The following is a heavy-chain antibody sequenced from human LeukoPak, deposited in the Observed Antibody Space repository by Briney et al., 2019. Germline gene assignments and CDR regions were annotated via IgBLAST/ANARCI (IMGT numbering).Heavy chain of an antibody. V-gene: IGHV4-39*07. D-gene: IGHD2-15*01. CDR2: IYYRGST. CDR1: GGSISSTSYY. Sequence: SSETLSLTCTVSGGSISSTSYYWGWIRQPPGKGLEWIGTIYYRGSTYYNPSLKSRVTKSVDTSKNQFSLKLSSVTAADTAVYYCASYIKSGYWYFDLWGRGTLVTVSS. CDR3: ASYIKSGYWYFDL. J-gene: IGHJ2*01.